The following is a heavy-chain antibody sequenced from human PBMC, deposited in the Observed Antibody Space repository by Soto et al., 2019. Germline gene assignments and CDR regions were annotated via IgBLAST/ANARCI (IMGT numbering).Heavy chain of an antibody. CDR3: ARGYYYDSSGYYYENPAHFDY. Sequence: QLQLQESGPGLVKPSETLSLTCTVSGGSISSSSYYWGWIRQPPGKGLEWIGSIYYSGSTYYNPSLKSRVTISVDTSKTQFSLKLSSVTAADTAVYYCARGYYYDSSGYYYENPAHFDYWGQGTLVTVSS. D-gene: IGHD3-22*01. J-gene: IGHJ4*02. CDR1: GGSISSSSYY. CDR2: IYYSGST. V-gene: IGHV4-39*01.